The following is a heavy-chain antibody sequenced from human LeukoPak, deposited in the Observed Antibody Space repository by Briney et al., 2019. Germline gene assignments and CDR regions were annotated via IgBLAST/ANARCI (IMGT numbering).Heavy chain of an antibody. Sequence: PGGSLRLSCAASGFTFSSYWMHWVRQAPGKGLVWVSGTNTDGSSTMYADSVKGRFTIARDNAKNTLYLQMNSLRAEDTAVYYCARDRGYGDYGHYFDYWGQGTLVTVSS. J-gene: IGHJ4*02. CDR1: GFTFSSYW. D-gene: IGHD4-17*01. CDR2: TNTDGSST. V-gene: IGHV3-74*03. CDR3: ARDRGYGDYGHYFDY.